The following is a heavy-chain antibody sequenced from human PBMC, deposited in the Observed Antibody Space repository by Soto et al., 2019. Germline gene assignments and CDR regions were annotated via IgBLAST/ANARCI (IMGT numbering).Heavy chain of an antibody. CDR2: IIPIFGTA. D-gene: IGHD3-10*01. J-gene: IGHJ4*02. V-gene: IGHV1-69*01. Sequence: QVQLVQSGAEVKKPGSSVKVSCKASGGTFSSYAISWVRQAPGQGLEGMGGIIPIFGTANYAQKFQGRVTITADEAPSRAYRQRRSLRSEDTGVYYCARSYGSGSYYNEFDYWGQGTLVTVS. CDR3: ARSYGSGSYYNEFDY. CDR1: GGTFSSYA.